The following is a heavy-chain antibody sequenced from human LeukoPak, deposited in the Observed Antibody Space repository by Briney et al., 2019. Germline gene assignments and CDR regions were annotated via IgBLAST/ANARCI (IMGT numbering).Heavy chain of an antibody. Sequence: SGGSLRLSCTASGFTFNKYGMHWVRQAPGKGLEWVAVISSDGSATYYVDSVKGRFTVSRDNSKNTLYLLMNSLRAEDTAVYYCGKDYDTSAYYISADYWGQGTLVTVSS. CDR3: GKDYDTSAYYISADY. V-gene: IGHV3-30*18. D-gene: IGHD3-22*01. CDR2: ISSDGSAT. J-gene: IGHJ4*02. CDR1: GFTFNKYG.